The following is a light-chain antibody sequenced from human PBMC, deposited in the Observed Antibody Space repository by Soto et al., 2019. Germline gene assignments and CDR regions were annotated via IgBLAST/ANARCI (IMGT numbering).Light chain of an antibody. CDR3: SSYAGGFVV. Sequence: QSALTQPASVSGSPGQSITISCTGTSSDIGAHTYVSWFQQHPGKVPKVIIYNVSTRPSGISDRFSGSKSGNTASLTISGLQAEDEADYYCSSYAGGFVVFGGGTKLPVL. CDR2: NVS. CDR1: SSDIGAHTY. V-gene: IGLV2-14*01. J-gene: IGLJ2*01.